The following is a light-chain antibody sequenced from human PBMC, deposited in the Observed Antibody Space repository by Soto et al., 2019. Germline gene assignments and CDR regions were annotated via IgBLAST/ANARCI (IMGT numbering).Light chain of an antibody. Sequence: QSVLTQPASVSGSPGQSVTISCTGTSSDVGGYDYASWYQQHPGKAPKFMIYEVTNRPSGVSHRFSGSKSGNTASLTISGLQAEDEADYYCSSYTTTSTYVFGTGTKVTVL. J-gene: IGLJ1*01. V-gene: IGLV2-14*01. CDR2: EVT. CDR3: SSYTTTSTYV. CDR1: SSDVGGYDY.